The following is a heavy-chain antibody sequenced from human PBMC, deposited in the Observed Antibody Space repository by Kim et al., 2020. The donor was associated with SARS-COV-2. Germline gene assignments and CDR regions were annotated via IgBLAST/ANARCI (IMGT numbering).Heavy chain of an antibody. CDR2: IFHTGSS. J-gene: IGHJ4*02. V-gene: IGHV4-39*01. D-gene: IGHD2-21*01. CDR1: GASMKTDSFY. CDR3: ARIAAHFYVDS. Sequence: SETLSLTCSVSGASMKTDSFYWGWIRQPPGKGPQWIASIFHTGSSYYNPSLKDRVSISLQTSESQFSLTVSSVTAADMAVYFCARIAAHFYVDSWRPGT.